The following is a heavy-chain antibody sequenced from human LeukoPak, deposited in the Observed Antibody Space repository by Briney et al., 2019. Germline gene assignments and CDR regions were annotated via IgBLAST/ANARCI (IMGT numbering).Heavy chain of an antibody. D-gene: IGHD3-22*01. V-gene: IGHV1-8*01. CDR2: ISVNTGNT. CDR3: ARRNPYYYDSSGYLDAFDI. Sequence: ASVKVSCKASGYTFTSYVITWLGQASGQGLDWMGWISVNTGNTNYAQKFQGRVTITRNTSISTAYMELSSLRSEDRAVYYCARRNPYYYDSSGYLDAFDIWGQGTMVTVSS. J-gene: IGHJ3*02. CDR1: GYTFTSYV.